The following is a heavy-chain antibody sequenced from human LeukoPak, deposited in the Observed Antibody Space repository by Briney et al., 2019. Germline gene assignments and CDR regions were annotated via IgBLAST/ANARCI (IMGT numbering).Heavy chain of an antibody. CDR2: INHSGST. Sequence: SETLSLTCTVSGGSISSYYWSWIRQPPGKGLEWIGEINHSGSTNYNPSLKGRATISVDTSKNQFSLKLSSVTAADTAVYYCARGMYDSSGTYYGFDYWGQGTLVTVSS. CDR3: ARGMYDSSGTYYGFDY. V-gene: IGHV4-34*01. D-gene: IGHD3-22*01. J-gene: IGHJ4*02. CDR1: GGSISSYY.